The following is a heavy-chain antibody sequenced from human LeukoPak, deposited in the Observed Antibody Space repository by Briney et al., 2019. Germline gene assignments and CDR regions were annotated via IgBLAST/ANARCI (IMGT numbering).Heavy chain of an antibody. D-gene: IGHD3-10*01. CDR1: GFTFSDYY. J-gene: IGHJ4*02. CDR2: ISSSSAYI. Sequence: GGSLRLSCAASGFTFSDYYMSWIRQAPGKGLEWVSSISSSSAYIYYADSVKGRFTISRDNAKNSLYLQMNSPRAEDTAVYYCARSMIRGVVYFDYWGQGTLVTVSS. V-gene: IGHV3-11*06. CDR3: ARSMIRGVVYFDY.